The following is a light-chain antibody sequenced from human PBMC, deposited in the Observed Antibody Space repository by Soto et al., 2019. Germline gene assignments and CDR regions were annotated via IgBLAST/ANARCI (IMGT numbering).Light chain of an antibody. CDR2: DVS. CDR1: SSDIGCYNS. CDR3: RSYTSGSTLV. V-gene: IGLV2-14*03. J-gene: IGLJ2*01. Sequence: QSALTQPASVSGSPGQSITISCSGTSSDIGCYNSVSWYQHHPGNAPKLMIYDVSNRPSGLSNRFSGSKSGNTASLTISGLQAEDEDDYYCRSYTSGSTLVFGGGTKLTVL.